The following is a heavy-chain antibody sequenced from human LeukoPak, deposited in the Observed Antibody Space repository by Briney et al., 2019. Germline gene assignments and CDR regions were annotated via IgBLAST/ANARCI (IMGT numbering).Heavy chain of an antibody. V-gene: IGHV3-53*01. Sequence: GGSLRFSCAASAFTVSSNYMSWVRQAPGKGLEWVSVIYSGGSTYYADSVKGRFTISRDNSKNTLYLQMNTLRAEDTAVYYCAGGTPGIAAAVDPWGQGTLVTVSS. CDR1: AFTVSSNY. CDR2: IYSGGST. CDR3: AGGTPGIAAAVDP. J-gene: IGHJ5*02. D-gene: IGHD6-13*01.